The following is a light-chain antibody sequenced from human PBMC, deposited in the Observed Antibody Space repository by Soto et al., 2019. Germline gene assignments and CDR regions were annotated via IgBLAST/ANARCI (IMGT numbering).Light chain of an antibody. CDR3: SSYTSSNPLV. CDR2: DVT. J-gene: IGLJ2*01. Sequence: QSALTQPASVSGSPGQSISISCTGTNSDVGGYNYVSWYRQHPGKAPKLMIYDVTSRPSGVSNRFSGSKSGNTASLTISGLEAEDEADYYCSSYTSSNPLVFGGGTKLTVL. CDR1: NSDVGGYNY. V-gene: IGLV2-14*01.